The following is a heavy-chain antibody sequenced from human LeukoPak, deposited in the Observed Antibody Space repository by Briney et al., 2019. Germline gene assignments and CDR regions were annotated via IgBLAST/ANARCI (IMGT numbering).Heavy chain of an antibody. Sequence: SETLSLTCNVSGVSISSSSYYWGWIRQPPGKGLEWIGSIYTSGSTNYNPSLKSRVTMSVDTSKNQFSLKLSSVTAAGTAVYYCAREARYDYVWGSYRYHYLDYWGQGTLVTVSS. CDR2: IYTSGST. CDR1: GVSISSSSYY. CDR3: AREARYDYVWGSYRYHYLDY. J-gene: IGHJ4*02. V-gene: IGHV4-39*07. D-gene: IGHD3-16*02.